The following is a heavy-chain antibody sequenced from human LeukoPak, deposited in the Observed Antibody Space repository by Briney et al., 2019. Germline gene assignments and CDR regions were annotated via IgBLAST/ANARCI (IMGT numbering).Heavy chain of an antibody. CDR2: TSASGNSI. CDR3: AKDGMDV. CDR1: GFTFSSYA. V-gene: IGHV3-23*01. J-gene: IGHJ6*02. Sequence: GGSLRLSCAAPGFTFSSYAMSWVRQAPGKGLEWVSATSASGNSIYYADSVKGRFTISRDNSKNTLYLQMNSLRAEDTAVYYCAKDGMDVWGQGTTVTVSS.